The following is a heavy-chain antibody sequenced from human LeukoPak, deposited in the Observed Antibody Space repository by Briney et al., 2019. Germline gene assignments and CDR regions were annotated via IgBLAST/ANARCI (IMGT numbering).Heavy chain of an antibody. J-gene: IGHJ3*02. V-gene: IGHV3-33*01. CDR2: IWYDGSNK. D-gene: IGHD6-13*01. Sequence: PGGSLRLSCAASGFTFSSYGMYWVRQAPGKGLEWVAVIWYDGSNKYYADSVKGRFTISRDNSKNTLYLQMNSLRAEDTAVYYCARDRVAAASWDDAFDIWGQGTMVTVSS. CDR3: ARDRVAAASWDDAFDI. CDR1: GFTFSSYG.